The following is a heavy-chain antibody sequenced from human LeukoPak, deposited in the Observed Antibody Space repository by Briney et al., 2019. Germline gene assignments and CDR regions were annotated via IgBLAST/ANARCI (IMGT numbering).Heavy chain of an antibody. Sequence: SVKVSCKASGGTFISYAISWVGQAPGQGGEWMGGIIPIFGRANYAQKFQGRVTITADKSTSTAYMELSSLRSEDTAVYYCAKRFITMVRGVPYWGQGTLVTVSS. J-gene: IGHJ4*02. CDR1: GGTFISYA. CDR3: AKRFITMVRGVPY. V-gene: IGHV1-69*06. CDR2: IIPIFGRA. D-gene: IGHD3-10*01.